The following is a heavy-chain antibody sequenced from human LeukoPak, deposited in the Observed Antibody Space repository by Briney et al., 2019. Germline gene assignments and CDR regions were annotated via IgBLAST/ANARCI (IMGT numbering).Heavy chain of an antibody. J-gene: IGHJ4*02. Sequence: ASVTVSCKASGYTFTSYGISWVRQAPGQGLEWMGWISAYNGNTNYAQKPQGRVTMTTDTSTSTAYMELRSLRSDDTAVYYCARVAPSWDIVVVVAATEPFDYWGQGTLVTVSS. V-gene: IGHV1-18*01. D-gene: IGHD2-15*01. CDR1: GYTFTSYG. CDR2: ISAYNGNT. CDR3: ARVAPSWDIVVVVAATEPFDY.